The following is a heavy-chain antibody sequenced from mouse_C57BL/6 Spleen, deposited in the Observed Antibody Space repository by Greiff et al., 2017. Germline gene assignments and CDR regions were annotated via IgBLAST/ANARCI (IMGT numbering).Heavy chain of an antibody. J-gene: IGHJ1*03. CDR2: IHPNSGST. CDR1: GYTFTSYW. Sequence: QVQLQQPGAELVKPGASVKLSCTASGYTFTSYWMHWVKQRPGQGLEWIGMIHPNSGSTNYNEKFQSKATLTVDKSSSTAYMLRSSLTSEDSAVYYCARWEDGDGYFDVWGTGTTVTVSS. V-gene: IGHV1-64*01. D-gene: IGHD1-2*01. CDR3: ARWEDGDGYFDV.